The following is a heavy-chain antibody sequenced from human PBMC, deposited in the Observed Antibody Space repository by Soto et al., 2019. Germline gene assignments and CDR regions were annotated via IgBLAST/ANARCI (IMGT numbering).Heavy chain of an antibody. J-gene: IGHJ2*01. CDR3: SRFKQQLPGRDWYFDL. V-gene: IGHV1-69*01. CDR1: GGTFSSYA. CDR2: IIPIFGTA. Sequence: QVQLVQSGAEVKKPGSSVKVSCKASGGTFSSYAISWVRQAPGQGLEWMGGIIPIFGTANYAQKFQGRVTITADESTSTAYMDLSSLRSEDTAVYYCSRFKQQLPGRDWYFDLWGRGTLVTVSS. D-gene: IGHD6-13*01.